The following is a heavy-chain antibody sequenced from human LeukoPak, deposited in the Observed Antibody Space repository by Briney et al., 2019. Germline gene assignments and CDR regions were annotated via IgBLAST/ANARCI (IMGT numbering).Heavy chain of an antibody. CDR2: INPSGGST. CDR1: GGTFSSYT. CDR3: ARMKQLPTGAFDI. Sequence: ASVKVSCKXSGGTFSSYTISWVRQAPGQGLEWMGIINPSGGSTSYAQKFQGRVTMTRDTSTSTVYMELSSLRSEDTAVYYCARMKQLPTGAFDIWGQGTMVTVSS. D-gene: IGHD6-6*01. J-gene: IGHJ3*02. V-gene: IGHV1-46*01.